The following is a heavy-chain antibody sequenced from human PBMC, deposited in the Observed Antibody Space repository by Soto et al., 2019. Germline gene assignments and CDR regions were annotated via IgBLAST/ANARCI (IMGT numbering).Heavy chain of an antibody. Sequence: PGESLKISCKGSGYSFTSYWIGWVRQMPGKGLEWMGIIYPGDSDTRYSPSFQGQVTISADKSISTAYLQWSSLKASDTAMYYFARFYGDYLYYHYGMDVWGQGTTVTVSS. V-gene: IGHV5-51*01. CDR1: GYSFTSYW. D-gene: IGHD4-17*01. CDR3: ARFYGDYLYYHYGMDV. J-gene: IGHJ6*02. CDR2: IYPGDSDT.